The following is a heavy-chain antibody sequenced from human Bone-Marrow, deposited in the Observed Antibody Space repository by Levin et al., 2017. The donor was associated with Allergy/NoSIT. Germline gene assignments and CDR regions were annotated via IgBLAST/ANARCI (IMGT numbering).Heavy chain of an antibody. J-gene: IGHJ4*02. Sequence: SETLSLTCTVSGLSTTAYYWSWIRQSPGKGLECIGYIAHTGDTNHNPSLKGRVTISIDTSKNLFSLNLSSVTAADTAVYFCARTAREFEYWGQGILVTVSS. CDR3: ARTAREFEY. D-gene: IGHD2-21*02. V-gene: IGHV4-59*08. CDR2: IAHTGDT. CDR1: GLSTTAYY.